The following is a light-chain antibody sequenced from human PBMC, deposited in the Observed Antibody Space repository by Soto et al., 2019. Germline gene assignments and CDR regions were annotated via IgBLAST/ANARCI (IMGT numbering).Light chain of an antibody. CDR2: DAS. CDR3: QQRAYWPSLS. CDR1: QDSSNY. V-gene: IGKV1-33*01. Sequence: IPLTPSPSSLSASVGERVTTTYQGSQDSSNYLNWYQQKPGKAPKLLIYDASNLKTGVPSRFSGRGSETDFTLTISSLEPEDSAVYYCQQRAYWPSLSFGGGTKVDIK. J-gene: IGKJ4*01.